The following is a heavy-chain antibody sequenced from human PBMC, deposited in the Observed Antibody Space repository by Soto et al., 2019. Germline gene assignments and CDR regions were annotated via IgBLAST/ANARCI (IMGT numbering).Heavy chain of an antibody. CDR3: AKDRVGGTFYTPLGF. Sequence: QVQLVESGGGVVQPGGSLRLSCQASGFNFDNYGMHWVRQAPGKGLEWVAVITYDGSNKYYADSVKARFTISRDNSKNTLSLHLNTLKPEDTAVYHCAKDRVGGTFYTPLGFWGQGTLVTVSS. CDR2: ITYDGSNK. V-gene: IGHV3-30*18. D-gene: IGHD1-7*01. CDR1: GFNFDNYG. J-gene: IGHJ4*02.